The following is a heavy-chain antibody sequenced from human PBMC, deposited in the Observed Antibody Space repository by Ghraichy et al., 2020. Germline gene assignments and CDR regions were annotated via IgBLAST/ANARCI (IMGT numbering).Heavy chain of an antibody. D-gene: IGHD3-3*01. J-gene: IGHJ4*02. Sequence: SETLSLTCAVYGGSFSGYYWSWIRQPPGKGLEWIGEINHSGSTNYNPSLKSRVTISVDTSKNQFSLKLSSVTAADTAVYYCARGGSGGIGADEGVVDTEHNDYFDYWGQGTLVTVSS. CDR3: ARGGSGGIGADEGVVDTEHNDYFDY. CDR2: INHSGST. CDR1: GGSFSGYY. V-gene: IGHV4-34*01.